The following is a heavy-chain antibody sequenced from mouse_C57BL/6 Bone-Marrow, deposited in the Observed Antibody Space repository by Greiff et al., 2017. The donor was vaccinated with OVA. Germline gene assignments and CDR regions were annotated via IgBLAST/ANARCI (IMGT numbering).Heavy chain of an antibody. CDR2: IDPSDSYT. V-gene: IGHV1-59*01. D-gene: IGHD2-3*01. Sequence: QVQLQQPGAELVRPGTSVKLSCKASGYTFTSYWMHWVKQRPGQGLEWIGVIDPSDSYTNYNQKFEGKATLTVDTSSSTAYMQLSSLTSEDSAVYYCASDGYSYYFDYWGQGTTLTVSS. CDR1: GYTFTSYW. J-gene: IGHJ2*01. CDR3: ASDGYSYYFDY.